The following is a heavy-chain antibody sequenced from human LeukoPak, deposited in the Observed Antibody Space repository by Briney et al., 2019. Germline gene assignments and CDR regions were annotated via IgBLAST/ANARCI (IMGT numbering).Heavy chain of an antibody. Sequence: SETLSLTCTVSGGSISSYYWSWIRQPPGKGLEWIGYIYYSGSTNYNPSLESRVTISVDTSKNQFSLKLSSVTAADTAVYYCARHRDLAATPTTPLDYWGQGTLVTVSS. V-gene: IGHV4-59*08. J-gene: IGHJ4*02. CDR1: GGSISSYY. CDR2: IYYSGST. CDR3: ARHRDLAATPTTPLDY. D-gene: IGHD2-15*01.